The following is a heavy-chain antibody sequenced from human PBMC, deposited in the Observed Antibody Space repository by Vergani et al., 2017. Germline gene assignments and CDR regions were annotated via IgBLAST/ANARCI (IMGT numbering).Heavy chain of an antibody. V-gene: IGHV3-64*01. CDR1: GFTFSSYA. CDR2: ISSNGGST. CDR3: ARAHRSSSSWYPGWFDP. J-gene: IGHJ5*02. Sequence: EVQLVGSGGGLVQPGGSLRLSCAASGFTFSSYAMHWVRQAPGKGLEYVSAISSNGGSTYYANSVKGRFTISRDNSKNTLYLQMGSLRAEDMAVYYCARAHRSSSSWYPGWFDPWGQGTLVTVSS. D-gene: IGHD6-13*01.